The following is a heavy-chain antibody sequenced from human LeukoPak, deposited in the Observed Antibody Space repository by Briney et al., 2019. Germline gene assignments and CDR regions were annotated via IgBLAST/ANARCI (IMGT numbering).Heavy chain of an antibody. CDR1: GFTFSDYY. CDR2: ITSSGSAV. V-gene: IGHV3-11*04. CDR3: ARALNDAFDT. Sequence: GGSLRLSCAASGFTFSDYYLIWIRQAPGEGLEWLSYITSSGSAVYYADSVKGRFTISRDNAKNSLYLQMNSLRAEDTAVYYCARALNDAFDTWGQGTMLIVSS. J-gene: IGHJ3*02.